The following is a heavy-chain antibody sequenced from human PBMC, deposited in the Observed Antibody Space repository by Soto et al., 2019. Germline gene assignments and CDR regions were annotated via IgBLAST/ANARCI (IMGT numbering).Heavy chain of an antibody. CDR2: IYYSGST. D-gene: IGHD6-6*01. Sequence: QVQLQESGPGLVKPSQTLSLTCTVSGGSISSGGYYWSWIRQHPGKCLEWIGYIYYSGSTYYNPSLKSRVTISVDTSKNQFSLKLSSVTAADTAVYYCARDSRRHAPYYYYMDVWGKGTTVTVSS. J-gene: IGHJ6*03. V-gene: IGHV4-31*03. CDR3: ARDSRRHAPYYYYMDV. CDR1: GGSISSGGYY.